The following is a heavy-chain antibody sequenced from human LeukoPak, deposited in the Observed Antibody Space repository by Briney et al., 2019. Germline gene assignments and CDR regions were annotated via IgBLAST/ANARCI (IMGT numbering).Heavy chain of an antibody. CDR1: GFTFGDYA. D-gene: IGHD6-13*01. CDR2: IKTDGSST. J-gene: IGHJ4*02. V-gene: IGHV3-74*01. CDR3: ARDFMYSISCTGC. Sequence: PGRSLRLSCTASGFTFGDYAMTWVRQAPGKGLVWVSRIKTDGSSTSYADSVKGRFTISRDNAKNTMYLQMNSLRVEDTAVYYCARDFMYSISCTGCWGQGTLVTVSS.